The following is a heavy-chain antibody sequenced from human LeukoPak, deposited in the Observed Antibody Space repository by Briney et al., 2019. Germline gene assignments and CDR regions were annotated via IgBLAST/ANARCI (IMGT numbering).Heavy chain of an antibody. CDR1: GFTFSSYA. CDR3: ARDHLSNYDSSGYYESYYYGMDV. J-gene: IGHJ6*02. V-gene: IGHV3-30-3*01. Sequence: GRSLRLSCAASGFTFSSYAMHWVRQAPGKGLEWVAVISYDGSNKYYADSVKGRFTISRDNSKNTLYLQMNSLRAEDTAVYYCARDHLSNYDSSGYYESYYYGMDVWGQGTTVTVSS. D-gene: IGHD3-22*01. CDR2: ISYDGSNK.